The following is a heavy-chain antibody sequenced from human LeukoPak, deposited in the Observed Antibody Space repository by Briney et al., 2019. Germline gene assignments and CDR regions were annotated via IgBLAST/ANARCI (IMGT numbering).Heavy chain of an antibody. J-gene: IGHJ4*02. V-gene: IGHV3-23*01. D-gene: IGHD1-26*01. CDR3: AKGLAVSGTYFDY. Sequence: GGSLRLSCAASGFTFSNYAMNWVRQAPGKGLEWVSTISADGGSTYYTDSVRGRFTISRDNSKYTLYLQINSLRAEDTALCYCAKGLAVSGTYFDYWGQGTLVTVSS. CDR2: ISADGGST. CDR1: GFTFSNYA.